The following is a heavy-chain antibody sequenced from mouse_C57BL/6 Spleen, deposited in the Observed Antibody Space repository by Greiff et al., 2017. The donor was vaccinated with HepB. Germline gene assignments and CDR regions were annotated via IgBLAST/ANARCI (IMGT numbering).Heavy chain of an antibody. J-gene: IGHJ2*01. V-gene: IGHV1-64*01. Sequence: QVQLKQPGAELVKPGASVKLSCKASGYTFTSYWMHWVKQRPGQGLEWIGMIHPNSGSTNYNEKFKSKATLTVDKSSSTAYMQLSSLTSEDSAVYYCAREMDGKGDYWGQGTTLTVSS. CDR1: GYTFTSYW. D-gene: IGHD2-1*01. CDR2: IHPNSGST. CDR3: AREMDGKGDY.